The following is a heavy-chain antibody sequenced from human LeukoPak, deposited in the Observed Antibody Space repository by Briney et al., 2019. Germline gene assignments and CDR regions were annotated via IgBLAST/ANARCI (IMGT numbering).Heavy chain of an antibody. Sequence: GGSLRLSCAASGFTFSGYDMHWIRQAPGKGLEWVAFIRYDGSNKYYADSVKGQFTISRDNSKNTLYLQMNSLRAEDTAVYYCAKSTGGYSLNDYWGQGTLVTVSS. J-gene: IGHJ4*02. CDR3: AKSTGGYSLNDY. CDR1: GFTFSGYD. V-gene: IGHV3-30*02. CDR2: IRYDGSNK. D-gene: IGHD2-8*02.